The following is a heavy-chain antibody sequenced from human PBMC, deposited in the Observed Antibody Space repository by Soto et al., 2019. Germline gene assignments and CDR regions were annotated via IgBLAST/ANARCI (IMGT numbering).Heavy chain of an antibody. V-gene: IGHV4-59*12. Sequence: SETLSLTCTVSGGSISSYYWSWIRQPPGKGLEWIGYIYDSGSTNYNPSLKSRVTISVDTSKNQFSLKLSSVTAADTAVYYCARVSGIYYYGMDVWGQGTTVTVSS. J-gene: IGHJ6*02. CDR2: IYDSGST. D-gene: IGHD3-10*01. CDR1: GGSISSYY. CDR3: ARVSGIYYYGMDV.